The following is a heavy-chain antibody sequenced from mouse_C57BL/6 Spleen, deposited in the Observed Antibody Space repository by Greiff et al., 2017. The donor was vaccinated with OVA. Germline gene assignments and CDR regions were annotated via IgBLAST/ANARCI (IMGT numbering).Heavy chain of an antibody. CDR1: GYTFTSYW. CDR3: ARDLYYGSSYLYAMDY. D-gene: IGHD1-1*01. Sequence: QVQLQQPGAELVRPGSSVKLSCKASGYTFTSYWMHWVKQRPIQGLEWIGNIDPSDSETHYNQKFKDKATLTVDKSSSTAYMQLSSLTSEDSAVYYCARDLYYGSSYLYAMDYWGQGTSVTVSS. CDR2: IDPSDSET. J-gene: IGHJ4*01. V-gene: IGHV1-52*01.